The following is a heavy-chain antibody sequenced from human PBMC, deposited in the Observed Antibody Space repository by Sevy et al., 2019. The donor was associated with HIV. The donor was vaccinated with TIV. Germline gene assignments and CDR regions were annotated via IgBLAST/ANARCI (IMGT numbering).Heavy chain of an antibody. J-gene: IGHJ4*02. CDR1: GFTFSRYT. D-gene: IGHD2-8*01. Sequence: GGSLRLSCAASGFTFSRYTMTWVRQAPGKGLEWVSTFCFGDGSMNYADSAKGWFTISRDNSKDTLYLQMNNLRAEDTAMYYCVREGCTKPHDFWGQGTLVTDSS. CDR3: VREGCTKPHDF. V-gene: IGHV3-23*01. CDR2: FCFGDGSM.